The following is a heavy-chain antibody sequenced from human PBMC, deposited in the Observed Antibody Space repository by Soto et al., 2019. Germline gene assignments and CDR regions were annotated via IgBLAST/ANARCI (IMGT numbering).Heavy chain of an antibody. CDR3: VRDQYSGYDFAL. CDR2: IPSRGRP. J-gene: IGHJ5*02. D-gene: IGHD5-12*01. V-gene: IGHV4-30-4*02. CDR1: GASIAGRSYY. Sequence: PSDTLSLTCSFSGASIAGRSYYWSWVRQPPGKGLEWIGYIPSRGRPFYNPSLTSRGTISADSSKNQLSLQLTSVTAADTAVYYCVRDQYSGYDFALWGQGNLVT.